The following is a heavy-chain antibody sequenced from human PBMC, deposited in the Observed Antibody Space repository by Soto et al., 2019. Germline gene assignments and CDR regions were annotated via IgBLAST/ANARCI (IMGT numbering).Heavy chain of an antibody. CDR1: GYTFTSLD. CDR2: MNPNNGNT. V-gene: IGHV1-8*01. Sequence: QVQLVQSGAEVKEPGASVKVSCTASGYTFTSLDINWVRQATGQGLEWMGWMNPNNGNTGYAQKFQGRVTMTRDTSISTADMELSSLRSEDTAVYYCARGVDAGVDYWGQGTLVTVSS. J-gene: IGHJ4*02. D-gene: IGHD1-26*01. CDR3: ARGVDAGVDY.